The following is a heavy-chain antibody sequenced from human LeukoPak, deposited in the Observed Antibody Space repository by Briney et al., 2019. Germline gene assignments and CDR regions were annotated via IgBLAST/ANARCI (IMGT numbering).Heavy chain of an antibody. CDR2: IYPGDSDT. D-gene: IGHD6-19*01. Sequence: GESLKISCKGSGYSFTSYWIGWVRQMPGKGLELMGIIYPGDSDTRYSPSFQGQVTISADKSISTAYLQWSSLKASDTAMYYCARHSGGYSSGRDFDYWGQGTLVTVSS. CDR3: ARHSGGYSSGRDFDY. CDR1: GYSFTSYW. V-gene: IGHV5-51*01. J-gene: IGHJ4*02.